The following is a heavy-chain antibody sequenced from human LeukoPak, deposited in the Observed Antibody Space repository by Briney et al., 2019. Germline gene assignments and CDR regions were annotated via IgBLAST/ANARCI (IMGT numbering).Heavy chain of an antibody. Sequence: GGSLRLSCAASGFTFSSYSMNWVRQAPGKGLEWVANIKQDGSEKYYVDSVKGRFTISRDNAKNSLYLQMNSLRAEDTAVYYCARDQGGLTSYGSSPLDYWGQGTLVTVSS. CDR2: IKQDGSEK. D-gene: IGHD5-18*01. CDR3: ARDQGGLTSYGSSPLDY. J-gene: IGHJ4*02. V-gene: IGHV3-7*01. CDR1: GFTFSSYS.